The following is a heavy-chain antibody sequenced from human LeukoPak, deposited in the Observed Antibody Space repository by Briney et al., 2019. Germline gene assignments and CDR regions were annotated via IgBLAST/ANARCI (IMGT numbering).Heavy chain of an antibody. CDR2: VHYSGSS. D-gene: IGHD3-16*02. Sequence: NSSETLSLTCTVSGGSISSYYWSWIRQPPGKGLEWIGYVHYSGSSNYNPSLKSRATLSVDTSRNQFSLKVNSVTAADTAVYYCARAPSGYRTWFPDWGQGTLVTVSS. V-gene: IGHV4-59*01. J-gene: IGHJ4*02. CDR3: ARAPSGYRTWFPD. CDR1: GGSISSYY.